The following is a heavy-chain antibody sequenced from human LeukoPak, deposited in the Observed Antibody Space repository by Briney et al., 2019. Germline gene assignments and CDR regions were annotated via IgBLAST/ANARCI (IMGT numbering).Heavy chain of an antibody. CDR1: GGSISSYY. CDR2: IYTSGST. J-gene: IGHJ5*02. Sequence: NPSETLSLTCTVSGGSISSYYWSWIRQPAGKGLEWIGRIYTSGSTNYNPSLKSRVTMSVDTSKNQFSLKLSSETAADTAVYYCAREPRGNYGLDWFDPWGQGTLVTVSS. CDR3: AREPRGNYGLDWFDP. D-gene: IGHD4-11*01. V-gene: IGHV4-4*07.